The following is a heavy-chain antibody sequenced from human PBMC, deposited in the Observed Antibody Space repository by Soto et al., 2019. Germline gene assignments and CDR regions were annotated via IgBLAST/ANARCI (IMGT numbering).Heavy chain of an antibody. Sequence: QLQLQESGPGLVKPSETLSLTCTVSGGSISSSSYYWGWIRQPPGKGLEWIGSIYYSGSTYYNPSLKSRVTLSVDTSKNQFSLKLSSVTAADTAVYYCARQTIFGVVPYNWFDPWGQGTLVTVSS. V-gene: IGHV4-39*01. CDR3: ARQTIFGVVPYNWFDP. J-gene: IGHJ5*02. CDR2: IYYSGST. D-gene: IGHD3-3*01. CDR1: GGSISSSSYY.